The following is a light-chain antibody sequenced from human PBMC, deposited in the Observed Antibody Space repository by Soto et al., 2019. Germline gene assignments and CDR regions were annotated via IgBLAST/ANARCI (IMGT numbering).Light chain of an antibody. Sequence: QSVLTQPPSVSAAPGQRVTISCSGSSCNIGGNYVSWYQVDPRTAPNLLIYDNHKRPSGVPDRFSGSKSGTSATLGIAAVHAADEAHYYCGTWDINLDTVVFGGGTKLTVL. J-gene: IGLJ2*01. CDR3: GTWDINLDTVV. V-gene: IGLV1-51*01. CDR2: DNH. CDR1: SCNIGGNY.